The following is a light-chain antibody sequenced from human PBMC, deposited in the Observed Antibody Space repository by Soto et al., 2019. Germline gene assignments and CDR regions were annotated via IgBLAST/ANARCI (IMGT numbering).Light chain of an antibody. Sequence: EIVLTQSPATLSLSPGERATLSCRASQTVSSTSLAWYQQKPGQAPRLLMYDTSNRATGIPDRFSGSGSGTDFTLTITRLEPEDFAVDYCQQYARSTGTFGHGTKVEIK. J-gene: IGKJ1*01. V-gene: IGKV3-20*01. CDR1: QTVSSTS. CDR3: QQYARSTGT. CDR2: DTS.